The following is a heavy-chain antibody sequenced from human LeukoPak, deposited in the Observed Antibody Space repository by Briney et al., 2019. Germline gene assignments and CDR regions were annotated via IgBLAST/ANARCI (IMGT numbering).Heavy chain of an antibody. V-gene: IGHV3-21*01. CDR2: ISSGSRYI. CDR3: ASGSLVRGVTSNY. CDR1: GFTFSTYS. J-gene: IGHJ4*02. Sequence: GGSLRLSCAASGFTFSTYSMNWVRQAPGKGLEWVSSISSGSRYIYYADSVKGRFTISRDSAKNSLYLQMNSLRAEDTAVYYCASGSLVRGVTSNYWGQGTLVTVYS. D-gene: IGHD3-10*01.